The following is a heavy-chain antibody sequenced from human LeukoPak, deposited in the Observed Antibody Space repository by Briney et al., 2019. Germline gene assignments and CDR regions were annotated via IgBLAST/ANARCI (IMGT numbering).Heavy chain of an antibody. J-gene: IGHJ4*02. D-gene: IGHD4-17*01. V-gene: IGHV3-21*01. CDR3: ARIAFYGDYCDY. CDR2: IRSSSSYI. CDR1: GFTFSSFS. Sequence: GGSLRLSCAASGFTFSSFSMNGLPEAPGRGREGVSFIRSSSSYIYYADSVKGRFTISRDNAKNSLYLQMNSLRVEDTAVYYCARIAFYGDYCDYWGQGTLVTVSS.